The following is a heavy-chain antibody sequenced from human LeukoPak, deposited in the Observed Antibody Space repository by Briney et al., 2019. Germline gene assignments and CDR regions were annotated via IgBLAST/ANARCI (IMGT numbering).Heavy chain of an antibody. CDR2: INTNTGNP. CDR3: ARGFSSSSSPNWFDP. CDR1: GYTFTSYG. D-gene: IGHD6-6*01. J-gene: IGHJ5*02. Sequence: ASVKVSCKASGYTFTSYGISWVRQAPGQGLEWMGWINTNTGNPTYAQGFTGRFVFSLDTSVSTAYLQISSLKAEDTAVYYCARGFSSSSSPNWFDPWGQGTLVTVSS. V-gene: IGHV7-4-1*02.